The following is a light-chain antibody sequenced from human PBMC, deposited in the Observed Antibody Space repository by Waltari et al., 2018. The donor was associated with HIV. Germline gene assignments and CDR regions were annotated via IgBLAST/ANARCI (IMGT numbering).Light chain of an antibody. J-gene: IGLJ1*01. CDR3: AAWDDSLHGYV. CDR1: SSNIGSNP. CDR2: CNK. V-gene: IGLV1-44*01. Sequence: QSVLTQPPSASGTPGQRVTISCSGSSSNIGSNPINWYRQLPGTAPKLLIYCNKQCPSGVPARFSVSKSGTSASLAISGLQSEDEADYYCAAWDDSLHGYVFGTGTKVTVV.